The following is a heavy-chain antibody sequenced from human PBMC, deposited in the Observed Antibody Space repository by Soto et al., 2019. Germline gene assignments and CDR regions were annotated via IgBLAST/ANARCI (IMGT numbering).Heavy chain of an antibody. D-gene: IGHD1-20*01. J-gene: IGHJ6*02. CDR2: IDTSSTYI. CDR1: GFSFSSFT. Sequence: EVQLVESGGGLVKPGGSLRLSCAASGFSFSSFTMNWVRQAPGKGLEWVSSIDTSSTYIYYADSVTGRFTISRDNAKKSANLQIHRPRAEDKAVYYCARETGSYHWNAGLMAVWGQGTKVTVSS. V-gene: IGHV3-21*02. CDR3: ARETGSYHWNAGLMAV.